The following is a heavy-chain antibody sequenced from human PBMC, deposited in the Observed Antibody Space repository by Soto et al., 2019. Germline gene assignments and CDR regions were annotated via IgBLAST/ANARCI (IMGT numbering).Heavy chain of an antibody. CDR3: ASPGDSSGYYSAYYYGMDV. CDR2: IIPIFGTA. Sequence: QVQLVQSGAEVKKPGSSVKVSCKASGGTFSSYAISWVRQAPGQGLEWMGGIIPIFGTANYAQKFQGRVKITADESTSTAYMELSSLRSDDTAVYYCASPGDSSGYYSAYYYGMDVWGQWNTVTVSS. D-gene: IGHD3-22*01. V-gene: IGHV1-69*01. J-gene: IGHJ6*02. CDR1: GGTFSSYA.